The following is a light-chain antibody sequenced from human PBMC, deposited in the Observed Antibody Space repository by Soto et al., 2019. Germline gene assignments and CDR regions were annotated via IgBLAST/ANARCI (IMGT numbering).Light chain of an antibody. CDR1: LSDIGDSNF. CDR2: EVN. J-gene: IGLJ1*01. CDR3: ASFRSGTILV. V-gene: IGLV2-14*01. Sequence: QSVLTHPASVSGSPGQSVTISCTGPLSDIGDSNFISWYQHSPGKAPRLLIYEVNNRPSGVSKRFSGSKAGNTASLTISGLLDDDEADYFCASFRSGTILVFGSGTKVTVL.